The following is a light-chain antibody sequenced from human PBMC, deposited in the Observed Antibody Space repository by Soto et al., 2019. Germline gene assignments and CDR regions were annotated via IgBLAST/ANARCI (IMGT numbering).Light chain of an antibody. V-gene: IGLV2-23*01. CDR3: CSYAGTTTWV. CDR2: EDT. J-gene: IGLJ2*01. CDR1: FSDVGSYNL. Sequence: QSVLTQPASVSGSPGQSITISCTGTFSDVGSYNLVSWYQQHPGKAPKLMIYEDTKRPSGVSNRFSGSKSGYTASLTISGLQAEDEADYYCCSYAGTTTWVFGGGTKLTVL.